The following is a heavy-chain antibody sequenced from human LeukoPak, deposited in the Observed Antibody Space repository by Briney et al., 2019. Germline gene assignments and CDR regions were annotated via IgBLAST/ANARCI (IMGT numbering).Heavy chain of an antibody. Sequence: SETLSLTCTVSGGSISSYYWSWIRQPPGKGLEWLGYIYYSGSTNYNPSLKSRVTISVDTSKNQFSLKLSSVTAADTAVYYCARGLKQDYGMDVWGQGTTATVSS. CDR2: IYYSGST. J-gene: IGHJ6*02. V-gene: IGHV4-59*01. D-gene: IGHD3-22*01. CDR3: ARGLKQDYGMDV. CDR1: GGSISSYY.